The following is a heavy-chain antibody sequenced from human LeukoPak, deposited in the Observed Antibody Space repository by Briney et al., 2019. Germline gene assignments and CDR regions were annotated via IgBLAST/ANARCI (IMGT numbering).Heavy chain of an antibody. V-gene: IGHV1-46*01. J-gene: IGHJ5*02. CDR1: GYTFTSYY. Sequence: ASVKVSCKASGYTFTSYYMHWVRQAPEQGLEWMGIINPSGGSTSYAQKFQGRVTMTRDTSTSTVYMELSSLRSEDTAVYYCARGANFFGVVENNWFDPWGQGTLVTVSS. CDR2: INPSGGST. CDR3: ARGANFFGVVENNWFDP. D-gene: IGHD3-3*01.